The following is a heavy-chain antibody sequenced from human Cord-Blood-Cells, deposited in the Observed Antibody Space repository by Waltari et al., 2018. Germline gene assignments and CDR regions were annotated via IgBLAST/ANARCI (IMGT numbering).Heavy chain of an antibody. Sequence: QVQLVQSGAEVKKPGSSVKVSCKASGGTFSSYAISWVRQAPGQGLEWMGGIIPIFGTANFAQKFQGRATITADKSTSTAYMELSSLRSEDTAVYYCARARTPYDFWSGYYDYWGQGTLVTVSS. V-gene: IGHV1-69*06. D-gene: IGHD3-3*01. CDR1: GGTFSSYA. CDR3: ARARTPYDFWSGYYDY. J-gene: IGHJ4*02. CDR2: IIPIFGTA.